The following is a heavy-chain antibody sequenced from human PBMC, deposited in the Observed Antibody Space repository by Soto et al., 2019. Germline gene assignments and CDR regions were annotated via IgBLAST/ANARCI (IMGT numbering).Heavy chain of an antibody. D-gene: IGHD2-15*01. J-gene: IGHJ6*02. CDR2: IIPIFGTA. CDR1: VGTFSSYA. V-gene: IGHV1-69*13. CDR3: ARDQEVVVAAHYGMDV. Sequence: SVKVSCKASVGTFSSYAISWVRQAPGQGLGWMGGIIPIFGTANYAQKFQGRVTITADESTSTAYMELSSLRSEDTAVYYCARDQEVVVAAHYGMDVWGQGTTVTVSS.